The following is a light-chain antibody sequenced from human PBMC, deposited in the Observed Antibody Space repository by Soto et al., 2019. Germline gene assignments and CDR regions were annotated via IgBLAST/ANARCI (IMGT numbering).Light chain of an antibody. V-gene: IGLV1-44*01. CDR1: SSNIGSNT. Sequence: QSVLAQPPSASGTPGQRVTISCTGSSSNIGSNTVNWYQQLPGTAPKLLIYSNNQRPSGVPDRFSGSKSGTSASLAISGLQSEDGADYYCTSFAPGRIYVFGSGTKVTV. J-gene: IGLJ1*01. CDR2: SNN. CDR3: TSFAPGRIYV.